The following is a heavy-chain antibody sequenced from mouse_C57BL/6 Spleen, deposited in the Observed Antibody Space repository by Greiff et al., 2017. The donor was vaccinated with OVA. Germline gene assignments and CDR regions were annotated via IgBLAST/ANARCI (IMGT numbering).Heavy chain of an antibody. CDR2: ISYSGST. Sequence: EVQLVESGPGMVKPSQSLSLTCTVTGYSITSGYDWHWIRHFPGNKLEWMGYISYSGSTNYNPSLKSRISITHDTSKNHFFLKLNSVTTEDTATYYCARDTTVVEGWYFDVWGTGTTVTVSS. J-gene: IGHJ1*03. CDR3: ARDTTVVEGWYFDV. CDR1: GYSITSGYD. D-gene: IGHD1-1*01. V-gene: IGHV3-1*01.